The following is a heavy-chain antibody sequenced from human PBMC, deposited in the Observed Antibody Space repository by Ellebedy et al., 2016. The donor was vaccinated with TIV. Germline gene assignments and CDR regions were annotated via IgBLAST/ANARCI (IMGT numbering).Heavy chain of an antibody. CDR3: ARGGGLWFGES. D-gene: IGHD3-10*01. J-gene: IGHJ5*02. CDR2: ISSSSSTI. Sequence: PGGSLRLSCPASGFTFSSYSMNWVRQVPGKGLEWVSYISSSSSTIYYADSVKGRFTITRDNANNSLYLKMNSVGDEDTAVYYCARGGGLWFGESWGQGTLVTVSS. CDR1: GFTFSSYS. V-gene: IGHV3-48*02.